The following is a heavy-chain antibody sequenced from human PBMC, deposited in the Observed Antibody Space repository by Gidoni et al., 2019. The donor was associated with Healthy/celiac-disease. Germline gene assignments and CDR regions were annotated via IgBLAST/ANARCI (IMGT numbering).Heavy chain of an antibody. Sequence: QVQLVQSGAEVKKPGSSVKVSCKASGGTFSSYAISWVRQAPGQGLEWMGGIIPIFGTANYAQKFQGRVTITADESTSTAYMELSSLRSEDTAVYYCARGGDIVVVTASSLDYDAFDIWGQGTMVTVSS. J-gene: IGHJ3*02. CDR2: IIPIFGTA. CDR1: GGTFSSYA. CDR3: ARGGDIVVVTASSLDYDAFDI. V-gene: IGHV1-69*01. D-gene: IGHD2-21*02.